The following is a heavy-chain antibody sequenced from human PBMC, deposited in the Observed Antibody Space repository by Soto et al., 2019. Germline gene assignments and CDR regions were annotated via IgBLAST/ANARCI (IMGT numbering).Heavy chain of an antibody. CDR1: GLTFDSSW. CDR2: ISSDGSDT. CDR3: AKDTGGYRVRAYYYYYMDV. Sequence: PGGSLRLSCAASGLTFDSSWMHWVRQLPGKGLVWVSRISSDGSDTKYADSVKGRFTISRDNAKNSLYLQMNSLRAEDTALYYCAKDTGGYRVRAYYYYYMDVWGKGTTVTVSS. J-gene: IGHJ6*03. D-gene: IGHD3-10*01. V-gene: IGHV3-74*01.